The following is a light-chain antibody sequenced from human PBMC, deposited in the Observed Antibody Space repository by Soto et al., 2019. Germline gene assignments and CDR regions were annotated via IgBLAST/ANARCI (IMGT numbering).Light chain of an antibody. Sequence: EIVMTQSPATLSVSPGERATLSCRASQSVSSNLAWYQQKPGQAPRLLIYGASTRATGIPARFSGSESGTEFTLTITSLQSEDVAVYHCQQYNNSPLTFGGGTQVEIK. J-gene: IGKJ4*01. CDR2: GAS. CDR3: QQYNNSPLT. V-gene: IGKV3-15*01. CDR1: QSVSSN.